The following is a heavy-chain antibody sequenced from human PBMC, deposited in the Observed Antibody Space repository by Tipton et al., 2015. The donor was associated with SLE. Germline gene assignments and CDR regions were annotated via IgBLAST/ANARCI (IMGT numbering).Heavy chain of an antibody. CDR2: ISSSSIYI. CDR3: ATRPEATAGGFDF. CDR1: GITFSDYA. Sequence: GSPRLSCVASGITFSDYAMTWVRPAPGKGLEWVSSISSSSIYIYYADSVKGRFTISRDNAKNSLYLQMNSLRVEDTAVYYCATRPEATAGGFDFWGQGTLVTVSS. D-gene: IGHD2-21*02. J-gene: IGHJ4*02. V-gene: IGHV3-21*01.